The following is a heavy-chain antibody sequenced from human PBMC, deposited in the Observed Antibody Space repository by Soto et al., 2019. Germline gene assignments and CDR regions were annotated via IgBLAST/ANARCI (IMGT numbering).Heavy chain of an antibody. CDR2: IIPIFGTA. J-gene: IGHJ4*02. Sequence: SVKVSCKASGCTFSSYAISWVRQAPGQGLEWMGGIIPIFGTANYAQKFQGRVTITADESTSTAYMELSSLSSADTAVYYCKAAAGTGVDYWGQGKLVAVSS. V-gene: IGHV1-69*13. CDR1: GCTFSSYA. D-gene: IGHD6-13*01. CDR3: KAAAGTGVDY.